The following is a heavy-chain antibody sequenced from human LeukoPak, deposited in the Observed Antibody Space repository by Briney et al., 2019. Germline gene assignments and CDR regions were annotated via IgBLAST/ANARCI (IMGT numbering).Heavy chain of an antibody. CDR2: INSDGSTT. CDR1: GFTFSGYW. V-gene: IGHV3-74*01. J-gene: IGHJ4*02. CDR3: ARGPSGYHNT. D-gene: IGHD5-12*01. Sequence: GGSLRLSCAASGFTFSGYWMHWVRQAPGKGLVWVSRINSDGSTTRYADSVKGRFTISRDNSKNTLCLQMNSLRAEDTAVYYCARGPSGYHNTGGQGTLVTVSS.